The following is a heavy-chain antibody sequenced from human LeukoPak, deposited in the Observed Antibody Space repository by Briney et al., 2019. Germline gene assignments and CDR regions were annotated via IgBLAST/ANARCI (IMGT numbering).Heavy chain of an antibody. CDR3: ARDPGPLDIVVVPGWFDP. CDR2: INWNGGST. Sequence: PGGSLRLSCAASGFTFDDYGMSWVRQAPGKGLEWVSGINWNGGSTGYADSVKGRFTISRDNSKNTLYLQMNSLRAEDTAVYYCARDPGPLDIVVVPGWFDPWGQGTLVTVSS. CDR1: GFTFDDYG. J-gene: IGHJ5*02. V-gene: IGHV3-20*04. D-gene: IGHD2-2*01.